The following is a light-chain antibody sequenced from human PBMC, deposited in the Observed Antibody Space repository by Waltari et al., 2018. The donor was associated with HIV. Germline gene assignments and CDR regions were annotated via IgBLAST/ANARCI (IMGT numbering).Light chain of an antibody. V-gene: IGKV3-20*01. Sequence: EIVLTQSPGTLSLSPGERATLSCRASQSVRSASLAWYQQKPGQAPRLLIYGASSRAPGIPDRFSGSGAVTDFILTISRLEPEDCAVHYCQQYAASPLTFGGGTKVEIK. CDR3: QQYAASPLT. J-gene: IGKJ4*01. CDR2: GAS. CDR1: QSVRSAS.